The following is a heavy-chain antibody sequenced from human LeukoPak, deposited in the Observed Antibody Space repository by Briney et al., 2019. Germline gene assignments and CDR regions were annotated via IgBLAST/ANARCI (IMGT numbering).Heavy chain of an antibody. D-gene: IGHD2-2*01. CDR2: IIPIFGTA. CDR3: ARRRYCSSTSCYDYYYYGMDV. V-gene: IGHV1-69*01. CDR1: GGTFSSYA. J-gene: IGHJ6*02. Sequence: SVTVSCKASGGTFSSYAISWVRQAPGQGLEWMGGIIPIFGTANYAQKFQGRVTITADESTSTAYMELSSLRSEDTAVYYCARRRYCSSTSCYDYYYYGMDVWGQGTTVTVSS.